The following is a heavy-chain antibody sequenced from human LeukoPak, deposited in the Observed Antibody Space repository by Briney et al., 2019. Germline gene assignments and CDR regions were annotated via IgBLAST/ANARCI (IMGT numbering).Heavy chain of an antibody. CDR3: AGKWELLLRSYAFDI. V-gene: IGHV1-69*13. CDR1: GGTFSSYA. D-gene: IGHD1-26*01. CDR2: IIPIFGTA. Sequence: SVKVSCKASGGTFSSYAISWVRQAPGQGLEWMGGIIPIFGTANYAQKFQGRVTITADESTSTAYMELSSLRSEDTAVYYCAGKWELLLRSYAFDIWGQGTMVTVSS. J-gene: IGHJ3*02.